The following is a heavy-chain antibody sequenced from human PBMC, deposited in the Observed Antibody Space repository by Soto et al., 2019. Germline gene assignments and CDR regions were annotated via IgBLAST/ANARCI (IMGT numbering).Heavy chain of an antibody. D-gene: IGHD2-15*01. V-gene: IGHV3-15*01. CDR3: TTEGELQLGPTFDY. CDR2: IKSKTDGGTT. CDR1: GFTFSNAW. J-gene: IGHJ4*02. Sequence: GGSLRLSCAASGFTFSNAWMSWVRQAPGKGLEWVGRIKSKTDGGTTDYAAPVKGRFTISRDGSKNTLYLQMNSLKTEDTAVYYCTTEGELQLGPTFDYWGQGTLVTVSS.